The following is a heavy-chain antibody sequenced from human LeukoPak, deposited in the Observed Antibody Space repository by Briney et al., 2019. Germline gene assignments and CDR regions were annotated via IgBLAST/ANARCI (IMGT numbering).Heavy chain of an antibody. V-gene: IGHV4-30-2*01. Sequence: SQTLSLTCAVSGGSISSGGYSWSWIRQPPGKGLEWIGYIYHSGSTYHNPSLKSRVTISVDRSKNQFSLKLSSVTAADTAVYYCARAVLLWFGEHFDYWGQGTLVTVSS. D-gene: IGHD3-10*01. CDR2: IYHSGST. J-gene: IGHJ4*02. CDR3: ARAVLLWFGEHFDY. CDR1: GGSISSGGYS.